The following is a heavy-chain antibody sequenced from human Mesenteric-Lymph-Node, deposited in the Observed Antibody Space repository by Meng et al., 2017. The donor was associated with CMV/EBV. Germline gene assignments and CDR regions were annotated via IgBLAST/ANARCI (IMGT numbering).Heavy chain of an antibody. CDR3: ARGGTSLPFGARQNTLDH. CDR2: ISHSGST. Sequence: SFSDSYCTWIRQPPGEGLEWVGEISHSGSTSYHPTLKSRVTLSLDASKKHLSLRLRSVTAADAAVYYCARGGTSLPFGARQNTLDHWGQGILVTVSS. D-gene: IGHD3-10*01. CDR1: SFSDSY. V-gene: IGHV4-34*01. J-gene: IGHJ4*02.